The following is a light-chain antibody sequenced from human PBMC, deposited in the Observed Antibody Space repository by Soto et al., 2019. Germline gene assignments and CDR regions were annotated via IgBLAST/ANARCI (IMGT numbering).Light chain of an antibody. Sequence: SVLTQPPSASGSPGQSVTISCTGTSSDIGGYNFVSWYQQHPGKAPKLIIYEVSERPSGVPDRFSGSKAGNTAYLTVSGLQAGDEADYYCSSYAGSNFNVFGIGTKVTVL. CDR2: EVS. J-gene: IGLJ1*01. V-gene: IGLV2-8*01. CDR1: SSDIGGYNF. CDR3: SSYAGSNFNV.